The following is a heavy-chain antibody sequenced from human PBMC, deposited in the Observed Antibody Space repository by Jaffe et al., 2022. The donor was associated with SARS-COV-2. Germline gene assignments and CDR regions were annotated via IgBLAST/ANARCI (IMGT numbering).Heavy chain of an antibody. J-gene: IGHJ5*02. Sequence: QITLKESGPTLVKPTQTLTLTCTFSGFSLSTSGVGVGWMRQPPGKALEWIATVYGNNDKRYSPSLRGRLTITKDTSKNQVVLTMTNMDPVDTATYYCAHRVKYTSNWSDPWGQGILVTVSS. CDR1: GFSLSTSGVG. V-gene: IGHV2-5*01. D-gene: IGHD6-6*01. CDR2: VYGNNDK. CDR3: AHRVKYTSNWSDP.